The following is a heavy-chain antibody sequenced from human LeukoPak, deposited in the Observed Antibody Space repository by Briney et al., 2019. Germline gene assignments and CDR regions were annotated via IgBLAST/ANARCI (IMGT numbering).Heavy chain of an antibody. CDR2: MNPNSGHT. CDR3: ARVAGNSGYDFLDY. D-gene: IGHD5-12*01. J-gene: IGHJ4*02. Sequence: ASVKVSCKASGYTFTGYDINWVRQATGQGLEWMGWMNPNSGHTGYAQKFQGRATMTRNTAINTAHMELSSLRSEDTATYYCARVAGNSGYDFLDYWGQGSLVTVSS. V-gene: IGHV1-8*01. CDR1: GYTFTGYD.